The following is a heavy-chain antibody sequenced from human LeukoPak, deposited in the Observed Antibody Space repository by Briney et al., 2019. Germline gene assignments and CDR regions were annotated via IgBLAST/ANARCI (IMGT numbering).Heavy chain of an antibody. CDR3: ARWRTGYCFDY. D-gene: IGHD3/OR15-3a*01. CDR2: IYYSGST. V-gene: IGHV4-59*01. CDR1: GGSISSYH. Sequence: SETLSLTYTVSGGSISSYHWSWIRQPPGKGLEWIGYIYYSGSTNYNPSLKSRVTISVDTSKNQFSLKLNSVTAADTAVYYCARWRTGYCFDYWGQGTLVTVSS. J-gene: IGHJ4*02.